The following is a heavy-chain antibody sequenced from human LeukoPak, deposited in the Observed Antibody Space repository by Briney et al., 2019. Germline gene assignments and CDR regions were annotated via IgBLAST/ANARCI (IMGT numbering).Heavy chain of an antibody. CDR3: ATPLDYYDSSAYHQGGD. CDR1: GGSISSGSYY. Sequence: SETLSLTCTVSGGSISSGSYYWTWVRQHPGEGLEWIGYIYYTGNAYYNPSLKSRVTISVDVSKNQFSLNLNSVTAADTAVYYCATPLDYYDSSAYHQGGDWGQGTLVTVSS. V-gene: IGHV4-31*03. D-gene: IGHD3-22*01. CDR2: IYYTGNA. J-gene: IGHJ4*02.